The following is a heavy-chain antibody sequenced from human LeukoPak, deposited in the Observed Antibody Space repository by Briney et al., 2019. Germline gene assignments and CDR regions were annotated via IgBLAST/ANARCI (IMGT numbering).Heavy chain of an antibody. D-gene: IGHD3-10*01. Sequence: GSLRLSCAASGFTFSSYWMYWVRQALGKGLVWVSRINSDGKTTNYADSVKGRFTISRDNAKNTLYLQMNSLRAEDTAVYYCTRDITLTRGGRSDYWGQGTLVTVSA. CDR2: INSDGKTT. CDR3: TRDITLTRGGRSDY. V-gene: IGHV3-74*01. J-gene: IGHJ4*02. CDR1: GFTFSSYW.